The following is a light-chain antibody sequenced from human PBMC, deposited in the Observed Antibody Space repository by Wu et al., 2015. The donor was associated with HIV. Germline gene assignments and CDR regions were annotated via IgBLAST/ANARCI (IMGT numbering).Light chain of an antibody. Sequence: VTLXXRASXSISYTYLAWYQXKPGQAPRLLIYGCIQQGHWHPDRFTGNGSGTDFTLTISRLEPEDFAVYYCQQYGNSPNTFGQGTKLEIK. CDR3: QQYGNSPNT. V-gene: IGKV3-20*01. J-gene: IGKJ2*01. CDR2: GCI. CDR1: XSISYTY.